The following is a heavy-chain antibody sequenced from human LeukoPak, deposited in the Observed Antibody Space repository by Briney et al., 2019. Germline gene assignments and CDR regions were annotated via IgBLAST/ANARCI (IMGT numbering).Heavy chain of an antibody. J-gene: IGHJ4*02. CDR3: ARDSTYYYDSGSSGPHYFDN. D-gene: IGHD3-10*01. CDR2: ISSGGVYE. CDR1: GFTFSSYA. V-gene: IGHV3-30*01. Sequence: GVLRLSCAASGFTFSSYAMHWVRQAPGKGLEWVSIISSGGVYEYYADSVKGRFTISRDNSKNTFYLQLNSLRTEDTAVYYCARDSTYYYDSGSSGPHYFDNWGQGTLVTVSS.